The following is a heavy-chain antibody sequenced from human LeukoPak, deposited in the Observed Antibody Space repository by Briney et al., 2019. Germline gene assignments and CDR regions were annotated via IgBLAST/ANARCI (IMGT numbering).Heavy chain of an antibody. J-gene: IGHJ3*02. D-gene: IGHD3-3*01. V-gene: IGHV4-39*07. Sequence: SETLSLTCTVSGGSISSSSYYWGWIRQPPGKGLEWIGSIYYSGSTYYNPSLKSRVTISVDTSKNQFSLKLSSVTAADTAVYYCARAGITIFGVVILAFDIWGQGTMVTVSS. CDR1: GGSISSSSYY. CDR3: ARAGITIFGVVILAFDI. CDR2: IYYSGST.